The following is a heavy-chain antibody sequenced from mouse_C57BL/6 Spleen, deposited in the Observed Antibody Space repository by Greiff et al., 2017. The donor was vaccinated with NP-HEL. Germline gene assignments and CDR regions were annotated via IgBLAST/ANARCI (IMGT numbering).Heavy chain of an antibody. D-gene: IGHD1-1*01. J-gene: IGHJ4*01. V-gene: IGHV1-82*01. Sequence: QVQLQQSGPELVKPGASVKISCKASGYAFSSSWMNWVKQRPGKGLEWIGRIYPGDGDTNYNGKFKGKATLTADKSSSTAYMQLSSLTSEDSAVYFCARSLYYYGSYYAMDYWGQGTSVTVSS. CDR3: ARSLYYYGSYYAMDY. CDR2: IYPGDGDT. CDR1: GYAFSSSW.